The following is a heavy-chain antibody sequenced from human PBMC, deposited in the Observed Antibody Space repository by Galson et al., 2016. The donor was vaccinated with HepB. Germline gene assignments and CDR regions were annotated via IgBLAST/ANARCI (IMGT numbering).Heavy chain of an antibody. J-gene: IGHJ6*02. Sequence: SLRLSCAASGFTFSSYAMHWVRQAPGKGLEWVAVISYDGSHKYYAASVKGRFTISRDNSKNSLSLQMNSLRAEDTAVYYCARELGVTTFSDYYYYAMDVWGQGTTVTVSS. CDR1: GFTFSSYA. V-gene: IGHV3-30*03. CDR2: ISYDGSHK. D-gene: IGHD4-17*01. CDR3: ARELGVTTFSDYYYYAMDV.